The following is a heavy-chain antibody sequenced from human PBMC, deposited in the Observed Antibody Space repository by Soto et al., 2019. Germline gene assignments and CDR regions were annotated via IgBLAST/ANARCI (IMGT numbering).Heavy chain of an antibody. CDR2: ISGYNANT. J-gene: IGHJ4*02. CDR3: ARRLGLARLGIDF. CDR1: GYSFTNYG. Sequence: QVQLVQSGGEVRKPGASVKVSCKASGYSFTNYGITWVRQAPGQGLEWIGWISGYNANTNYAQKFESRVSMTTNTSTNTAYMDLRSLTSDDTAVYYCARRLGLARLGIDFWGQGTLVTVS. D-gene: IGHD6-6*01. V-gene: IGHV1-18*01.